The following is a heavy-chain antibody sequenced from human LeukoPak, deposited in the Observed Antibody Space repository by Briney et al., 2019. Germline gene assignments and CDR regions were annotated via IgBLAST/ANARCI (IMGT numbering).Heavy chain of an antibody. V-gene: IGHV1-18*01. Sequence: ASVKVSCKASGYTFTNYGVSWVRQAPGQGLEWMGWISAYNGYTNYAQKFQFRVTMTTDTSTSTAYMELRSLRSDDTAVYYCARDPSNSSGWKTWFDPWGQGTLVTVSS. D-gene: IGHD6-19*01. CDR3: ARDPSNSSGWKTWFDP. CDR2: ISAYNGYT. CDR1: GYTFTNYG. J-gene: IGHJ5*02.